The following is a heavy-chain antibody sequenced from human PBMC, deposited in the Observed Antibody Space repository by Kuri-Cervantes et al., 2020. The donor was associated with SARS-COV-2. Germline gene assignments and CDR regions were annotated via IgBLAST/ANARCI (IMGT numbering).Heavy chain of an antibody. J-gene: IGHJ4*02. D-gene: IGHD3-22*01. V-gene: IGHV4-61*02. CDR3: ARGRGYHDSSGYYFDS. CDR1: GGSISGDTYY. Sequence: SCTVSGGSISGDTYYWSWVRQPAGKGLGWIGRIYSSGNTNYNPSLKSRVTISEDTSKNQFSLKLTSVTAADTAVYFCARGRGYHDSSGYYFDSWGQGTLVTVSS. CDR2: IYSSGNT.